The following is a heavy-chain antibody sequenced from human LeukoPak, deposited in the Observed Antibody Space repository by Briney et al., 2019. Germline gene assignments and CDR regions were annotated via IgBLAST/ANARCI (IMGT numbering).Heavy chain of an antibody. D-gene: IGHD3-16*01. J-gene: IGHJ5*02. CDR1: GYAISIGYY. V-gene: IGHV4-38-2*01. Sequence: PSETLSLTCAVSGYAISIGYYWGWVRQPRGKGLEWIASIYHSGSTYYNPSLKSRVAISVDTPKNQFSLKLSSVTAADTAIYYCMRFKDQTYRSYDPWGQGTLVTVSS. CDR3: MRFKDQTYRSYDP. CDR2: IYHSGST.